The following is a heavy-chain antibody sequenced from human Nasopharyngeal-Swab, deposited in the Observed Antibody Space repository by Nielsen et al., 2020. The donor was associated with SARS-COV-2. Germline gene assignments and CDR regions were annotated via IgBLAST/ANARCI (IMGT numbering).Heavy chain of an antibody. D-gene: IGHD2-21*02. CDR1: GYSFTNYW. CDR2: IYPGYSRI. J-gene: IGHJ4*02. Sequence: GESLKISCKASGYSFTNYWIGWVRQMPGTGLEWMGLIYPGYSRIRYIPSFQGQVTISVDKSISTTYLQWSNLKASDGATYYCARRGDCNGNPCYSDYWGQGTLVTVSS. V-gene: IGHV5-51*01. CDR3: ARRGDCNGNPCYSDY.